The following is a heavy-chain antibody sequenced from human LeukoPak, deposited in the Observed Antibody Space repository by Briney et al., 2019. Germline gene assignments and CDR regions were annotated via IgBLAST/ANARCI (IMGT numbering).Heavy chain of an antibody. CDR3: AKGGVAGTFDY. J-gene: IGHJ4*02. CDR1: GYTFTSNY. D-gene: IGHD6-19*01. CDR2: VKPSGGST. Sequence: ASVKVSCKGSGYTFTSNYIHWVRQAPGQGLEWMGLVKPSGGSTTYAQMFQGRVTMTRDTSTSTVYLELSSLRSEDTAVYYCAKGGVAGTFDYWGQGTQVTVSS. V-gene: IGHV1-46*01.